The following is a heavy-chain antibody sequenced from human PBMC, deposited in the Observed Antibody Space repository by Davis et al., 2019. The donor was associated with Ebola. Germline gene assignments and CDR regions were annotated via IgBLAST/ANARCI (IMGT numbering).Heavy chain of an antibody. V-gene: IGHV3-30*04. CDR1: GFTFSSYA. J-gene: IGHJ6*04. D-gene: IGHD3-3*01. CDR3: AKSGLSFGVVKYHYGMDV. CDR2: ISYDGSNK. Sequence: PGGSLRPSCAASGFTFSSYAMHWVRQAPGKGLEWVAVISYDGSNKYYADSVKGRFTISRDNSKNTLYLQMNSLRAEDTAVYYCAKSGLSFGVVKYHYGMDVWGKGTTVTVSS.